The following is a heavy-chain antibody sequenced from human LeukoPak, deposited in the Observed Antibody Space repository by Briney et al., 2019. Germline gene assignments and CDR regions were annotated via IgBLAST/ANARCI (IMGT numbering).Heavy chain of an antibody. CDR2: IYYSGST. CDR1: GGSISSYY. CDR3: ARVQESQIDYYFDY. D-gene: IGHD3-9*01. J-gene: IGHJ4*02. V-gene: IGHV4-59*01. Sequence: SETLSLTCTISGGSISSYYWSWIRQPPGKGLEWIGYIYYSGSTNYNPSLKSRVTISVDTSKNQFSLKLSSVTAADTAVYYCARVQESQIDYYFDYWGQGTLVTVSS.